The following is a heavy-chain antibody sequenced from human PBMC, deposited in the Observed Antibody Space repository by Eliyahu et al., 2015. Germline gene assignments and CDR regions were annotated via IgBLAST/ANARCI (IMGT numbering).Heavy chain of an antibody. CDR2: IIPIFGTA. Sequence: QVQLVQSGAEVKKPGSSVKVSCKASGGTFSSYAXXXVRQAPGQGLEWMGGIIPIFGTANYAQKFQGRVTITADESTSTAYMELSSLRSEDTAVYYCAREPWRTHGSRVGYYYYGMDVWGQGTTVTVSS. V-gene: IGHV1-69*01. D-gene: IGHD3-10*01. CDR1: GGTFSSYA. J-gene: IGHJ6*02. CDR3: AREPWRTHGSRVGYYYYGMDV.